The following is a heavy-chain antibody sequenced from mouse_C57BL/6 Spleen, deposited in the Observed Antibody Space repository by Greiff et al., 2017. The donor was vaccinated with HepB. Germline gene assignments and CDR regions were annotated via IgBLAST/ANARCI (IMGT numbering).Heavy chain of an antibody. CDR1: GYTFTSYW. CDR2: IDPSDSYT. D-gene: IGHD2-4*01. V-gene: IGHV1-69*01. CDR3: ARFHYDYWYFDV. Sequence: VQLQQPGAELVMPGASVKLSCKASGYTFTSYWMHWVKQRPGQGLEWIGEIDPSDSYTNYNQKFKGKSTLTVDKSSSTAYMQLSSLTSEDSAVYYCARFHYDYWYFDVWGTGTTVTVSS. J-gene: IGHJ1*03.